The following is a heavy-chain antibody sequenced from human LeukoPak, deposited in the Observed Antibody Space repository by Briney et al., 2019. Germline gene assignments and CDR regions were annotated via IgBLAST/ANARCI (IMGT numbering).Heavy chain of an antibody. CDR2: ISGSGGST. CDR1: GFTFSSYA. D-gene: IGHD6-13*01. Sequence: PGGSLRLSCAASGFTFSSYAMSWVRQAPGKGLEWVSAISGSGGSTYYADSVKGRFTISRDNSKNTLYLQMNSLRAEDTAVYYCAKGHRAFIAAAGVFDYWGQGTLVTVSS. CDR3: AKGHRAFIAAAGVFDY. V-gene: IGHV3-23*01. J-gene: IGHJ4*02.